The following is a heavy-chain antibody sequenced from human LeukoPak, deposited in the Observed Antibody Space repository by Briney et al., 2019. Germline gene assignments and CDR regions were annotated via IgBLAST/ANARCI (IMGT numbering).Heavy chain of an antibody. CDR2: ISTNGGST. CDR3: VKGRPAVAGTGCDR. J-gene: IGHJ5*02. D-gene: IGHD6-19*01. V-gene: IGHV3-64D*09. CDR1: GFTLSTYA. Sequence: PGGSLRLSCSASGFTLSTYAMCWVRQAPGRGPEYVSAISTNGGSTYYADSVKGRFTISRDNSRNTLYLQMRSLRAEDTAVYHCVKGRPAVAGTGCDRWGQGTLVTVSS.